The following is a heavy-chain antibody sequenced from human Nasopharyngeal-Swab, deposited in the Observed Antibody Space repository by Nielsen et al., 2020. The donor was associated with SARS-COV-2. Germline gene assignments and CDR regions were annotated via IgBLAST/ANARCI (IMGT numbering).Heavy chain of an antibody. V-gene: IGHV3-30*18. Sequence: GESLKISCAASGFTFSSYGMHWVRQAPGKGLEWVAVISYDGSNKYYADSVKGRFTISRDNSKNTLYLQMNSLRAEDTAVYYCAKAYDFPYYNWLDPWGQGTLVTVSS. CDR1: GFTFSSYG. CDR3: AKAYDFPYYNWLDP. CDR2: ISYDGSNK. J-gene: IGHJ5*02. D-gene: IGHD3-3*01.